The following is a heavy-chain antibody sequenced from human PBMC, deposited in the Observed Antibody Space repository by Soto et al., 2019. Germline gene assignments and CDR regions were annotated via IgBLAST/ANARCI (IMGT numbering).Heavy chain of an antibody. CDR3: ARDPSNTSGYRIWSDP. CDR1: GYTFTSHG. D-gene: IGHD6-19*01. J-gene: IGHJ5*02. Sequence: ASVKVSCKASGYTFTSHGISWVRQAPGQGLEWMGWISAYNGDTNYAQKFQDRVTMTTDTSTSTAYMELRSLTSDDTAVYYCARDPSNTSGYRIWSDPWGQGTLVTVSS. CDR2: ISAYNGDT. V-gene: IGHV1-18*04.